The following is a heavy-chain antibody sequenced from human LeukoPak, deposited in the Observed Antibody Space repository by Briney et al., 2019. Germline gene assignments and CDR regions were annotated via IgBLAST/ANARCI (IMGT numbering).Heavy chain of an antibody. Sequence: SETLSLTCTVSGGSISSSSYYWGWIRQPPGKRLEWIGSIYYSGSTYYNPSLKSRVTISVDTSKNQFSLKLSSVTAADTAVYYCARDRYFRLYYDSSGPGFDPWGQGTLVTVSS. CDR3: ARDRYFRLYYDSSGPGFDP. CDR2: IYYSGST. D-gene: IGHD3-22*01. J-gene: IGHJ5*02. V-gene: IGHV4-39*07. CDR1: GGSISSSSYY.